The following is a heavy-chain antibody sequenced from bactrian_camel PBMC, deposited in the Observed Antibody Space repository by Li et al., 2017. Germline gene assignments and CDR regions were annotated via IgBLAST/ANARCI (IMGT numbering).Heavy chain of an antibody. J-gene: IGHJ4*01. Sequence: VQLVESGGGSVHAGGSLRLSCAASGYTSSDYCMGWYRQIPGKSREAIALIGDDGATKYADSVKGRFTISKDNAKDTMYLQMNSLKPDDTATYYFAYDLPRYCDLKVRTTRTRKYGQGTQVTV. CDR2: IGDDGAT. V-gene: IGHV3S53*01. CDR1: GYTSSDYC. D-gene: IGHD5*01.